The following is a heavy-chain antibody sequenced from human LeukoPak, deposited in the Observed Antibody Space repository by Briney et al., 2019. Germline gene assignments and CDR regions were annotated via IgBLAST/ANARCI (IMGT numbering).Heavy chain of an antibody. D-gene: IGHD4-11*01. Sequence: GGSLRLSCAASGFTFSSYAMSWVRQAPGEGLEWVSSISSGGGSTYYADSVKGRFTISRDNSKNTLYLQMNSLRAEDAAVYYCVKDRTGNYVAWFDPWGQGTLVTVSS. CDR1: GFTFSSYA. J-gene: IGHJ5*02. V-gene: IGHV3-23*01. CDR2: ISSGGGST. CDR3: VKDRTGNYVAWFDP.